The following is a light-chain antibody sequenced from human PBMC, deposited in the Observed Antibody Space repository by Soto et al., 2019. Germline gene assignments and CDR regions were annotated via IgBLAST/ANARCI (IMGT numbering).Light chain of an antibody. CDR3: QQYNNWPRT. CDR1: QSVSSD. J-gene: IGKJ1*01. V-gene: IGKV3-15*01. CDR2: GAS. Sequence: EIVMTQSPATLSVSPGERATLSCRASQSVSSDLAWYHQKHGQAPRLLIYGASTRATGIPARFSGSGSGTEFTLTINSLQSEDFAVYYCQQYNNWPRTFGQGTKVDIK.